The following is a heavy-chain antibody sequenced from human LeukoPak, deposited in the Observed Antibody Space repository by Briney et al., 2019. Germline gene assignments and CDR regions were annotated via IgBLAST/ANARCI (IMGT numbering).Heavy chain of an antibody. D-gene: IGHD6-19*01. CDR3: ARGAPHLSSGWDFDY. CDR1: EFTFSNYA. J-gene: IGHJ4*02. Sequence: GGSLRLSCAASEFTFSNYAMHWVRQAPGKGLEWVTVVSYDGSHKFYADSVKGRFTISRDNSNTTLYLQMNSLRPEDTAVYYCARGAPHLSSGWDFDYWGQGTLVTVSS. V-gene: IGHV3-30*04. CDR2: VSYDGSHK.